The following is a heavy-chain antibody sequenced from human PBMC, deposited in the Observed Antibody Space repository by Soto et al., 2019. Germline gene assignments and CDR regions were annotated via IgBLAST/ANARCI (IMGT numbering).Heavy chain of an antibody. J-gene: IGHJ4*02. D-gene: IGHD7-27*01. CDR3: ANVSGLVLAGTFDY. Sequence: SGPTLVNPTQTLTLTCTFSGFSLSTSGVGVGWIRQPPGKALEWLALIYWDDDKRYSPSLKSRLTITKDTSKNQVVLTMTNMDPVDTATYYCANVSGLVLAGTFDYWGQGTLVTVSS. V-gene: IGHV2-5*02. CDR1: GFSLSTSGVG. CDR2: IYWDDDK.